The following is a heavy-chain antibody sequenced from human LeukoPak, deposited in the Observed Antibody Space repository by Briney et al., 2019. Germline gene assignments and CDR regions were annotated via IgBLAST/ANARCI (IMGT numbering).Heavy chain of an antibody. CDR1: GFTFSSYG. J-gene: IGHJ4*02. V-gene: IGHV3-23*01. D-gene: IGHD2-21*02. CDR3: AKSHHVTAIDY. Sequence: GRSLRLSCAASGFTFSSYGMHWVRQAPGKGVEWVSAISGSGGSTYYAASVKGRFTISRDNSKNTLYLQMNSLRADDTAVYYCAKSHHVTAIDYWGQGTLVTVSS. CDR2: ISGSGGST.